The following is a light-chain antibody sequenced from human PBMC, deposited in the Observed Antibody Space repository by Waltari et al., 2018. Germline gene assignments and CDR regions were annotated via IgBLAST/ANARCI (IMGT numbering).Light chain of an antibody. J-gene: IGKJ1*01. CDR2: KVS. Sequence: DVVMTKSPLSLPVTLGQPASISCTSSQSLVYSDGNTYLTWFQQRPGQSPRRLIYKVSNRDSGVPDRFSGSGSGTDFTLEISRVEAEDVGVYFCMQGTHWPPTFGQGTKVEVK. CDR3: MQGTHWPPT. CDR1: QSLVYSDGNTY. V-gene: IGKV2-30*01.